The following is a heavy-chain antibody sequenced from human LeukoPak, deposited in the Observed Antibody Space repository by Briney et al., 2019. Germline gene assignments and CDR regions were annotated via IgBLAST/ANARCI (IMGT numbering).Heavy chain of an antibody. CDR2: IYTSGSN. V-gene: IGHV4-61*02. D-gene: IGHD3-22*01. CDR1: GGSISSGSYY. CDR3: ARVTTMIVEDAFDI. Sequence: SETLSLTCTVSGGSISSGSYYWSWIRQPAGKGLEWIGRIYTSGSNNYNPSLKSRVTISVDTSKNQFSLKLSSVTAADTAVYYCARVTTMIVEDAFDIWGQGTMVTVSS. J-gene: IGHJ3*02.